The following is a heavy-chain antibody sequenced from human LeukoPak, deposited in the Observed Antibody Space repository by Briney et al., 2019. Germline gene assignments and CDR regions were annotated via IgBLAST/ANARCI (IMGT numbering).Heavy chain of an antibody. CDR3: ARDSSGYPYPAFYY. D-gene: IGHD3-22*01. J-gene: IGHJ4*02. Sequence: GGSLRLSCAASGFTLSSYAMTWVRQAPGRGLEWVSSVDGGGGGTYYADSVKGRFTISRDNAKNSLYLQMNSLRAEDTAVYYCARDSSGYPYPAFYYWGQGTLVTVSS. V-gene: IGHV3-23*01. CDR2: VDGGGGGT. CDR1: GFTLSSYA.